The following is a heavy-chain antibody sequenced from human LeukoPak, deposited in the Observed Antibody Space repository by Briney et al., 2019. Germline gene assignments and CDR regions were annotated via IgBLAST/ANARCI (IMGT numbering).Heavy chain of an antibody. CDR2: IYHSGST. CDR3: ARVIVVVPAATIWFDP. V-gene: IGHV4-38-2*02. CDR1: GYSISSGYY. Sequence: SETLSLTCTVSGYSISSGYYWGWIRPPPGKGLEWIGSIYHSGSTYYNPSLRSRVTISVDTSKNQFSLKLSSVTAADTAVYYCARVIVVVPAATIWFDPWGQGTLVTVSS. D-gene: IGHD2-2*01. J-gene: IGHJ5*02.